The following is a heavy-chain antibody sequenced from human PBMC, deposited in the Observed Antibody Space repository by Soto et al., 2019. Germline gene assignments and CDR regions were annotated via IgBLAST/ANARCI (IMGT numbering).Heavy chain of an antibody. CDR2: IKHDGSEK. D-gene: IGHD3-22*01. V-gene: IGHV3-7*01. CDR1: GFTFSSFW. Sequence: PGGSLSLSCAASGFTFSSFWMTWVRQAPGKGLEWVANIKHDGSEKYYVESVKGRFTISRDNARNSLFLQMNSLRGEDTAVYYCARSGLALPYSASHWFDPWGHGTLVTVSS. J-gene: IGHJ5*02. CDR3: ARSGLALPYSASHWFDP.